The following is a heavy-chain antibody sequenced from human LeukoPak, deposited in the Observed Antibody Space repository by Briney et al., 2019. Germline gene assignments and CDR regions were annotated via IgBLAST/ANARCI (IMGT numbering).Heavy chain of an antibody. D-gene: IGHD2-15*01. J-gene: IGHJ4*02. V-gene: IGHV1-18*01. CDR1: GYTFTSYG. CDR2: ISAYNGDT. CDR3: GRLADKKLQRFLDY. Sequence: ASVKVSCKASGYTFTSYGISWVRQAPGQGLEWMGWISAYNGDTNYAQNVQGRLTMTIDTSTGTAYMELRSLRSDDTAVYYCGRLADKKLQRFLDYWGQGTLVTVSS.